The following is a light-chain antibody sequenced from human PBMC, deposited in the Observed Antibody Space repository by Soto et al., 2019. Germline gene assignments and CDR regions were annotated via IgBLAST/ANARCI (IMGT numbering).Light chain of an antibody. Sequence: QPVLTQSPSASASLGASVKLTCTLSSGHSSYAIAWHQQQPEKGPRYLMKLNSDGSHSKGDGIPDRFSGSSSGAERYLTTSSLQSEDEADYYCQTWGTGIQGFGGGTKLTVL. CDR3: QTWGTGIQG. CDR2: LNSDGSH. V-gene: IGLV4-69*01. CDR1: SGHSSYA. J-gene: IGLJ2*01.